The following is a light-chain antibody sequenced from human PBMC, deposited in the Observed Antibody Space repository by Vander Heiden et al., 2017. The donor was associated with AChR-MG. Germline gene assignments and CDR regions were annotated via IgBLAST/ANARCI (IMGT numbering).Light chain of an antibody. CDR1: QSISNY. V-gene: IGKV1-39*01. CDR3: QRTYNSPQT. J-gene: IGKJ1*01. Sequence: DIQMTQSPSSLFASVGDRITITCRASQSISNYLNWYQHKPGKTPKILIYAASYLQSAVPSRFIGSASGTDFTLTISSLQPEDFATYYCQRTYNSPQTFGQGTKVEIK. CDR2: AAS.